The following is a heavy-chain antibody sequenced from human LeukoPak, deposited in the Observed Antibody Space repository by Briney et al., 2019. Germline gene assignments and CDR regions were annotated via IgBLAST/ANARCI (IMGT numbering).Heavy chain of an antibody. J-gene: IGHJ4*02. Sequence: KPSETLSPTCAVYGGSFSGYYWSWIRQPPGKGLEWIGEINHSGSTNYNPSLKSRVTISVDTSKNQFSLKLNSVTAADTAVYYCAREVEMATHFDYWGQGTLVTVSS. CDR1: GGSFSGYY. D-gene: IGHD5-24*01. V-gene: IGHV4-34*01. CDR3: AREVEMATHFDY. CDR2: INHSGST.